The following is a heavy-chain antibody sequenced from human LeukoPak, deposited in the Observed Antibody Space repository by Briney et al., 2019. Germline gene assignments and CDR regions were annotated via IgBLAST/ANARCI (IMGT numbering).Heavy chain of an antibody. V-gene: IGHV3-43D*03. CDR1: GFTFNDYA. CDR3: AKGPGAAVGKRYIQH. CDR2: ISWDSGNT. Sequence: GGSLRLSCAASGFTFNDYAMHWVRQAPGKGLEWVSLISWDSGNTYYADSVKGRFTISRGNSKNSLSLQMNSLRAEDTALYYCAKGPGAAVGKRYIQHWGQGTLVTVSS. D-gene: IGHD6-13*01. J-gene: IGHJ1*01.